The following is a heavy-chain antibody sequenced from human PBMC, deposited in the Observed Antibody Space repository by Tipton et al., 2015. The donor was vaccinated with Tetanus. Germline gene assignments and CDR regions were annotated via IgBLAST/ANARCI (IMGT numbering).Heavy chain of an antibody. V-gene: IGHV4-61*01. Sequence: TLSLTCTVSGASVRSGWHYWSWIRQPPGKGLEWIGYISDGGRTNYNPSLKSRLTISVDTSKNQFSLTLNSVTAADTAVYYCARAGSDYGDKENGFDIWGQGTSVTVSS. D-gene: IGHD4-17*01. CDR2: ISDGGRT. CDR3: ARAGSDYGDKENGFDI. CDR1: GASVRSGWHY. J-gene: IGHJ3*02.